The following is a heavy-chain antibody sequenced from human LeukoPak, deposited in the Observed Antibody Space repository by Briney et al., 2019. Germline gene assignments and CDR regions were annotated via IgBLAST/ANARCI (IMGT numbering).Heavy chain of an antibody. J-gene: IGHJ5*02. CDR1: GLTFSSYS. Sequence: GGSLRLSCAASGLTFSSYSMNWVRQAPGKGLEWVSSISISSSYIYYADSVKARFTISRDHDQNSLYLQMNSLRAEDTAVYYCARISVAYCGRDCYSGLDPWGQGTLVTVSS. D-gene: IGHD2-21*02. CDR2: ISISSSYI. V-gene: IGHV3-21*01. CDR3: ARISVAYCGRDCYSGLDP.